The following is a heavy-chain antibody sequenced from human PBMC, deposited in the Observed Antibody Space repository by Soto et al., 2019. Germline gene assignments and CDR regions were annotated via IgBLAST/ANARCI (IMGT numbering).Heavy chain of an antibody. Sequence: QVQLQQWGAGLLKPSETLSLTCAVYGGSFSGYYWSWIRQPPGKGLEWIGEINHSGSTNYNPSLKSRGTISVDTSKNQSSLKLSSVTAADTAVYYCARGHSLSDYWGQGTLVTVSS. V-gene: IGHV4-34*01. CDR2: INHSGST. CDR3: ARGHSLSDY. CDR1: GGSFSGYY. J-gene: IGHJ4*02.